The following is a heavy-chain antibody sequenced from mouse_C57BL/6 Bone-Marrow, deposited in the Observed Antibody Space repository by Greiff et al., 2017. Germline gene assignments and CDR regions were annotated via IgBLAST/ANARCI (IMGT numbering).Heavy chain of an antibody. Sequence: VQLQQSGAELVKPGASVKLSCKASGYTFTSYWMHWVKQRPGQGLEWIGMIHPNSGSTNYNEKFKSKATLTVDKSSSTAYMQLSSLTSEDSAVYYCARDLLLRSYAMDYWGQGTSVTVSS. J-gene: IGHJ4*01. D-gene: IGHD1-1*01. V-gene: IGHV1-64*01. CDR2: IHPNSGST. CDR3: ARDLLLRSYAMDY. CDR1: GYTFTSYW.